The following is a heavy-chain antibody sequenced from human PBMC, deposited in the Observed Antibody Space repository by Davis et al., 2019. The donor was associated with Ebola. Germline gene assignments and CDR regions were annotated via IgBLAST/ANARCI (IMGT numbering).Heavy chain of an antibody. CDR2: IYHSGST. J-gene: IGHJ4*02. CDR1: GGSISSGGYS. D-gene: IGHD1-14*01. CDR3: ARAMQSPGMGPIDY. V-gene: IGHV4-30-2*01. Sequence: PSETLSLTCAVSGGSISSGGYSWSWIRQPPGKGLEWIGYIYHSGSTHNNPSLKSRVTTSVDRSKNQFSLKLSSVTAADTAVYYCARAMQSPGMGPIDYWGQGTLVTVSS.